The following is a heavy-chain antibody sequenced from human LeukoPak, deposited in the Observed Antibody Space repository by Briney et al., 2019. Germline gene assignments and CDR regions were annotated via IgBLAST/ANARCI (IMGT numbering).Heavy chain of an antibody. Sequence: GASVKVSCKASGGSFSSYTIDWVRRAPGQGLEWMGGISPIFGTANYAQRFQGRVTITADESTTTAYMELRSLRSEDTAVYYCARSPYSSGWFVTQVFDYWGQGTLVTVSS. CDR1: GGSFSSYT. CDR3: ARSPYSSGWFVTQVFDY. J-gene: IGHJ4*02. V-gene: IGHV1-69*13. CDR2: ISPIFGTA. D-gene: IGHD6-19*01.